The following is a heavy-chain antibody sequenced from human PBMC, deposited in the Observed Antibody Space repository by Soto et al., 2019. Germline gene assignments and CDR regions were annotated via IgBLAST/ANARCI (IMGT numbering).Heavy chain of an antibody. D-gene: IGHD3-10*01. CDR2: IYYSGSI. J-gene: IGHJ5*02. CDR1: GCSISSSSYY. Sequence: PSETLSLTCSVSGCSISSSSYYWGWIRQPPGKGLEWIGNIYYSGSIIYNPSLKSRVTISVDTSKNQFSLKLSSVTAADTAVYYCARYGSGSSVWFDPWGQGTLVTVS. V-gene: IGHV4-61*05. CDR3: ARYGSGSSVWFDP.